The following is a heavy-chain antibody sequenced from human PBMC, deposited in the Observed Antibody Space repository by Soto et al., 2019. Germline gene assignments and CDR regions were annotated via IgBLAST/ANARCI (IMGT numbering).Heavy chain of an antibody. CDR3: ANDYGDYRNDAFDI. CDR2: IDHLGNT. Sequence: QVQLHQWGSGLLKPSETLSLSCAVYGGMYNDYYWSWIRQPPGKGLEWIGEIDHLGNTNYSPSFKRAVTISQDKSKNQFSPTLTSVTAADAAVYFCANDYGDYRNDAFDIWSQGTEVSVAS. D-gene: IGHD4-17*01. CDR1: GGMYNDYY. J-gene: IGHJ3*02. V-gene: IGHV4-34*08.